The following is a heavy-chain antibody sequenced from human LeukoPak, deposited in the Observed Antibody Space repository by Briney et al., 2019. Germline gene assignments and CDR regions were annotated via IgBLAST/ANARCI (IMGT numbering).Heavy chain of an antibody. D-gene: IGHD2/OR15-2a*01. V-gene: IGHV3-66*01. CDR2: IYSGGST. CDR1: GITVGNNY. Sequence: GGSLRISCAASGITVGNNYMSWVRQAPGQGLEWVSVIYSGGSTHYADSVRGRFTVSRDSSKNTVYLQLNSLRAEDTAVYYCAAFSHKGVWGQGTTVTVSS. J-gene: IGHJ6*02. CDR3: AAFSHKGV.